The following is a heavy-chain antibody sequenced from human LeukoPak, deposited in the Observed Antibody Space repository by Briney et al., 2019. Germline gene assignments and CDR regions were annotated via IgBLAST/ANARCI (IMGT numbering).Heavy chain of an antibody. CDR1: GFTFSSYW. CDR2: IDSDGSST. CDR3: ARSRVVILRGVYYFDY. J-gene: IGHJ4*02. D-gene: IGHD3-3*01. Sequence: GGSLRLSCAASGFTFSSYWMHWVRQAPGKGLVWVSGIDSDGSSTSYADSVKGRFTISRDNAKNTLYLQMNSLRAEDTAVYYCARSRVVILRGVYYFDYWGQGTLVTVSS. V-gene: IGHV3-74*01.